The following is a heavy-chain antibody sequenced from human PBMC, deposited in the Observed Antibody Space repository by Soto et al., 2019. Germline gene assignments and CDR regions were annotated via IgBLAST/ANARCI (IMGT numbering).Heavy chain of an antibody. Sequence: EVQLLESGGGLVQPGGSLRLSCAASGFTFSSYAMSWVRQAPGKGLEWVSSLSGSGGSTFYADSVKGRFTISRDNSKNTLYLHMNSLRAADTAVYYCAKDRPISRVTTWSWGQGTLVTVSS. V-gene: IGHV3-23*01. D-gene: IGHD4-17*01. CDR2: LSGSGGST. J-gene: IGHJ5*02. CDR1: GFTFSSYA. CDR3: AKDRPISRVTTWS.